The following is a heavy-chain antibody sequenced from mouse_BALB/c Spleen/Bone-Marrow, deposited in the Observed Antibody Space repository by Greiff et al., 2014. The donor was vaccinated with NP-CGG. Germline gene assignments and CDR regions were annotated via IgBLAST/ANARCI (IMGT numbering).Heavy chain of an antibody. CDR2: IDPENGDT. Sequence: VQLQQSGAELVRSGASVRLSCTASGFNIKDSYIHCVRQRPEQGLEWIGWIDPENGDTEYAPKFQGKATMTADTSSNTAYLQLSSLTSEDTAVYYCKGYDYDVDSFDYWGQGTTLTVSS. D-gene: IGHD2-4*01. J-gene: IGHJ2*01. CDR1: GFNIKDSY. V-gene: IGHV14-4*02. CDR3: KGYDYDVDSFDY.